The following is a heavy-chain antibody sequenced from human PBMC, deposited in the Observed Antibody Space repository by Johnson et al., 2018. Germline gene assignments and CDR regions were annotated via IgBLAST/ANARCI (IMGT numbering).Heavy chain of an antibody. V-gene: IGHV3-23*04. Sequence: VQLVESGGGLVRPGGSLRLSCAASGFTFYDYAMSWVRQAPGKGLEWVSAINGPGGSTYFADSVRGRFTISRDNSRQTLYLQLDSLGAEDTAVYYWAKNTCDDYLDYWGQGTLVTVAS. CDR2: INGPGGST. J-gene: IGHJ4*02. CDR1: GFTFYDYA. CDR3: AKNTCDDYLDY.